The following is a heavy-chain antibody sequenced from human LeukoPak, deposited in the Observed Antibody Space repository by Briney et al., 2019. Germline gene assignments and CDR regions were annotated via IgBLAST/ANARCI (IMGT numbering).Heavy chain of an antibody. V-gene: IGHV3-30*02. J-gene: IGHJ4*02. CDR3: AKASLADIDY. D-gene: IGHD3-16*01. Sequence: PGGSLRLSCAASGFIFSTYGMYWVRQAPGKGLEWVAFIRHDGSIKNYADSVKGRSTIPRDNSKNSLYLQMNSLRAEDTAVYYCAKASLADIDYWGQGTLVTVSS. CDR1: GFIFSTYG. CDR2: IRHDGSIK.